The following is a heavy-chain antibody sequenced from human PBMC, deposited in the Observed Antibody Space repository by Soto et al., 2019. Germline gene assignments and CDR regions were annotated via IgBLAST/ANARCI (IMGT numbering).Heavy chain of an antibody. CDR3: ARGRFRRTWVDP. V-gene: IGHV1-8*01. Sequence: QVQLVQSGAEVKKPGASVKVSCKASGYTFTNYDIHWVRQATGQGLEWMGWMNPDSGNTGQSKQFQGRVTMTRDTSISTAYMEMSSLRSADTAVYYCARGRFRRTWVDPWGQGTLVTVSS. CDR2: MNPDSGNT. J-gene: IGHJ5*02. D-gene: IGHD3-16*01. CDR1: GYTFTNYD.